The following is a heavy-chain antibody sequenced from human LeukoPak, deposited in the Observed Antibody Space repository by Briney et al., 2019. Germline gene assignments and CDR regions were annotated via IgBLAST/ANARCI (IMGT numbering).Heavy chain of an antibody. D-gene: IGHD2-2*01. CDR3: AALGCSSTSCYVSFDY. J-gene: IGHJ4*02. V-gene: IGHV1-46*01. CDR1: GYTFTSYY. Sequence: ASVKVSCKASGYTFTSYYMHWVRQAPGQGLEWMGIINPSGGSTSCAQKFQGRVTMTRDMSTSTVYMELSSLRSEDTAVYYCAALGCSSTSCYVSFDYWGQGTLVTVSS. CDR2: INPSGGST.